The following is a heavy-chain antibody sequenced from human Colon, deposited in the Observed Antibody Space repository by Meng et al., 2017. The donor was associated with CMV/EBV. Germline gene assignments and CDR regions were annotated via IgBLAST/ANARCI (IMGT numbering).Heavy chain of an antibody. CDR3: ARGRNGWLLPLDS. J-gene: IGHJ4*02. CDR1: VGSFNAYY. V-gene: IGHV4-34*01. CDR2: LNHSGST. D-gene: IGHD3-3*01. Sequence: QVQLHQWGAGLFKPSETLSLTCAISVGSFNAYYLTWIRHSPGKGLEWIGELNHSGSTNYNPSLKSRVTISIDTSKRHFSLRLTSVTAADTAVYYCARGRNGWLLPLDSWGQGTLVTVSS.